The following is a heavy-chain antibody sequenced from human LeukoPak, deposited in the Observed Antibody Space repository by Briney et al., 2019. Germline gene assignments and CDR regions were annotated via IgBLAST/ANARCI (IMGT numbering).Heavy chain of an antibody. Sequence: GGSLRLSCAASGFTFSSYSMDWVRQAPGKGLEWVSYISSSSSTIYYADSVKGGFTISRDNAKHSLNLQMNSLSAEDTAVYYCARDLGYSSSSFIDYWGQGTLVTVSS. D-gene: IGHD6-6*01. CDR1: GFTFSSYS. CDR2: ISSSSSTI. CDR3: ARDLGYSSSSFIDY. J-gene: IGHJ4*02. V-gene: IGHV3-48*01.